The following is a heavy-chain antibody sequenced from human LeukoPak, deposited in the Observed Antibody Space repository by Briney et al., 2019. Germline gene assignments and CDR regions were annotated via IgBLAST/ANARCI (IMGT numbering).Heavy chain of an antibody. CDR1: GFAFSSYE. Sequence: GGSLRLSCAASGFAFSSYEMNWVRQAPGKGLEWVSYISSSGSTIYYADSVKGRFTISRDNAKNSLYLQMNSLRAEDTAVYYCARGPYITMIVVATAIGYFDYWGQGTLVTVSS. CDR2: ISSSGSTI. V-gene: IGHV3-48*03. J-gene: IGHJ4*02. CDR3: ARGPYITMIVVATAIGYFDY. D-gene: IGHD3-22*01.